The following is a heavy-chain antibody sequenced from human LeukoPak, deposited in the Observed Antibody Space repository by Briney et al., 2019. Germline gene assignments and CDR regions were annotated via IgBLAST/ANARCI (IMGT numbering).Heavy chain of an antibody. V-gene: IGHV4-61*01. D-gene: IGHD6-19*01. CDR3: ARVRYSSGWYEDY. J-gene: IGHJ4*02. CDR2: IYYSGST. CDR1: ARSVSSGSYY. Sequence: SSQTLSLTCTVSARSVSSGSYYWSWIRQPPGKGLEWIAYIYYSGSTKYNPSLKSRVTISVDTSKNQFSLKLSSVTAADTPVYYCARVRYSSGWYEDYWGQGTLVTVSS.